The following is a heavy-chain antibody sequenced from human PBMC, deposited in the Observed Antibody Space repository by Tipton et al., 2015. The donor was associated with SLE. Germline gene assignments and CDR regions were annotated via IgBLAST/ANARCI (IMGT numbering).Heavy chain of an antibody. CDR2: IDYSGCT. CDR3: ARDLGSSGSFDY. V-gene: IGHV4-59*01. D-gene: IGHD6-13*01. J-gene: IGHJ4*02. Sequence: TLSLTCTVSGGSISSYYWGWIRQPPGKGLEWIGYIDYSGCTNYNPSLKSRVTISVGTSKNQFSLKLSSVTAADTAVYYCARDLGSSGSFDYWGQGTLVTVPS. CDR1: GGSISSYY.